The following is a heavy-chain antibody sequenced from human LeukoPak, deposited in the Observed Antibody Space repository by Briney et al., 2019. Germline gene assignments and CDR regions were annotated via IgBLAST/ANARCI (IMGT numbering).Heavy chain of an antibody. CDR1: GYTFTSYG. V-gene: IGHV1-18*01. Sequence: ASVKVSCKASGYTFTSYGISWVRQAPGQGLEWMGWISAYNGNTNYAQKLQGRVTMTTDTSTSTAYMELRSLRSDDTAVYYCARADPALPTANWFDPWGQGTLDTVSS. CDR2: ISAYNGNT. D-gene: IGHD5-18*01. J-gene: IGHJ5*02. CDR3: ARADPALPTANWFDP.